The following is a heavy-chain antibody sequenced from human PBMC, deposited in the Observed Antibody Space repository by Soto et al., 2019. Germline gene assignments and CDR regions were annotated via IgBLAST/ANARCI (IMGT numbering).Heavy chain of an antibody. D-gene: IGHD4-4*01. CDR2: IDPSDYYT. CDR1: GYSFTSYC. V-gene: IGHV5-10-1*01. CDR3: ASRIRTTKGLDGMDV. Sequence: ESLKISCKGSGYSFTSYCISSVRQLPGKGLEWMGRIDPSDYYTNYSPSFQGHVTISADKSISTAYLQWSSLKASDTAMYYCASRIRTTKGLDGMDVWGQGATVTVSS. J-gene: IGHJ6*02.